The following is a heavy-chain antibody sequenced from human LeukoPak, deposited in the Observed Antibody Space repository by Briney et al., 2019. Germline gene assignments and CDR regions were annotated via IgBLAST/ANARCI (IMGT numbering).Heavy chain of an antibody. V-gene: IGHV3-23*01. CDR1: GFTFSDYY. CDR2: ISGSGGST. D-gene: IGHD4-17*01. Sequence: PGGSLRLSCAASGFTFSDYYMSWIRQAPGKGLEWVSAISGSGGSTYYADSVKGRFTISRDNSKNTLYLQMNSLRAEDTAVYYCATDTVTTINWFDPWGQGTLVTVSS. CDR3: ATDTVTTINWFDP. J-gene: IGHJ5*02.